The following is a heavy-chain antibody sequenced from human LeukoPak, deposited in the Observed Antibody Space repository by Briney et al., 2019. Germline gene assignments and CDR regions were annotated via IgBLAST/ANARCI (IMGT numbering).Heavy chain of an antibody. CDR1: GFTFSSYA. Sequence: GGSLRLSCAASGFTFSSYAMSWVRQAPGKGLEWVSAISGSGGNTYYADSVKGRFTISRDNSKNTLYLQMNSLRAEDTAVYYCASTMTTVTTASYWGQGTLVTVSS. J-gene: IGHJ4*02. V-gene: IGHV3-23*01. CDR3: ASTMTTVTTASY. CDR2: ISGSGGNT. D-gene: IGHD4-17*01.